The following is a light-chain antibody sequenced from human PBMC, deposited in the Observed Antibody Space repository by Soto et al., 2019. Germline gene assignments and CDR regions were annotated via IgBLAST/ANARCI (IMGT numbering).Light chain of an antibody. CDR3: ASYTVSGTLI. CDR2: EVS. V-gene: IGLV2-14*01. J-gene: IGLJ2*01. Sequence: QSALAQPASVSGPPGLSITISCSVTSNDVGGYDYVSWYRQHPDRAPRLLIYEVSNRPSGISDRFSGSRSGNTASLTISGLQADDEADYYCASYTVSGTLIFGGGTK. CDR1: SNDVGGYDY.